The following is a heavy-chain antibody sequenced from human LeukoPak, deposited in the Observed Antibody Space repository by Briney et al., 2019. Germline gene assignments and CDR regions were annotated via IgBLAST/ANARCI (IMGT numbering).Heavy chain of an antibody. Sequence: GGSLRLSCAASGFTFSGFTMNWVRQAPGKGLEWVSGVSSGSGYIYYADSVKGRFIISRDNAENSLYLEMNSLRAEDTAVYYCGREWSGYDYKKLDYWGQGTLVTVSS. CDR1: GFTFSGFT. CDR2: VSSGSGYI. J-gene: IGHJ4*02. D-gene: IGHD5-12*01. V-gene: IGHV3-21*06. CDR3: GREWSGYDYKKLDY.